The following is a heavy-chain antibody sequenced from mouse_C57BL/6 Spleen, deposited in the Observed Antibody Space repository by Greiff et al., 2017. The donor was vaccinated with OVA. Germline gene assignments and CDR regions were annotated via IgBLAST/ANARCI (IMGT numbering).Heavy chain of an antibody. CDR2: IDPEDGDT. Sequence: EVQLVESGAELVRPGASVKLSCTASGFNIKDYYMPWVPQRPEQGLEWIGRIDPEDGDTEYAPKFQGKATMTDDTSSNTAYLQLSSLTSEDTAVYYCTTGYYGSSYGYFDVWGTGTTVTVSS. D-gene: IGHD1-1*01. CDR3: TTGYYGSSYGYFDV. V-gene: IGHV14-1*01. J-gene: IGHJ1*03. CDR1: GFNIKDYY.